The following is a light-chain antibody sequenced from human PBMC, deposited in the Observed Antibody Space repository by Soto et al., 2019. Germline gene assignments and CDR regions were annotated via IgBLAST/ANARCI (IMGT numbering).Light chain of an antibody. CDR2: SAS. CDR3: QQGHSTPYT. Sequence: DIQMTQSPYSLSASVGDSVTITCRASQNIRTYINWYQQKPGRAPKLLIHSASALPSGVPSRFSGSGSGTEFTLTMSGLQPEDFATYYCQQGHSTPYTFGQGTKVEIK. CDR1: QNIRTY. J-gene: IGKJ2*01. V-gene: IGKV1-39*01.